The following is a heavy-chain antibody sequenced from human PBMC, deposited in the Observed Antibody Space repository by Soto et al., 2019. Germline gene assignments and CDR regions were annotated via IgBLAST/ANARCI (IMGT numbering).Heavy chain of an antibody. CDR1: GFTFSSYA. CDR3: ARDTYGDELFPLFDY. J-gene: IGHJ4*02. V-gene: IGHV3-30-3*01. CDR2: ISYDGSNK. D-gene: IGHD4-17*01. Sequence: QVQLVESGGGVVQPGRSLRLSCAASGFTFSSYAMHWVRQDPVKGLEWVAVISYDGSNKYYADSVKSRFTISRDNSKNTRYLKMNRLRAEDTAVYYCARDTYGDELFPLFDYWGQGTLGTVSS.